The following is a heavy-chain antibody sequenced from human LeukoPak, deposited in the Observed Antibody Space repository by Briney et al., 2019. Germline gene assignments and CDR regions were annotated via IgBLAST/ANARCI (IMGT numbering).Heavy chain of an antibody. CDR3: ASWYSSSWRIDY. D-gene: IGHD6-13*01. J-gene: IGHJ4*02. CDR1: GFTVSSNE. CDR2: ISGGST. V-gene: IGHV3-38-3*01. Sequence: GGSLRLSCAASGFTVSSNEMSWVRQAPGKGLEWVSSISGGSTYYADSRKGRFTISRDNSKNTLHLQMNSLRAEDTAVYYCASWYSSSWRIDYWGQGTLVTVSS.